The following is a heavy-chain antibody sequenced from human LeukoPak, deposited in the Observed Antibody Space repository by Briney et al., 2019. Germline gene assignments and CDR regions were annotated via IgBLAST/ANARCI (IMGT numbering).Heavy chain of an antibody. V-gene: IGHV3-30*18. CDR3: AKDDRVNGAPFDY. CDR1: GFTFSNYD. D-gene: IGHD2-8*01. J-gene: IGHJ4*02. Sequence: GGSLRLSCAASGFTFSNYDMHWVRQAPGKGVEWVAVISYDGTNKYYADSVKGRFTISRDNSNNTLHLQMNSLRAEDTAVYYCAKDDRVNGAPFDYWGQGTLVTVSS. CDR2: ISYDGTNK.